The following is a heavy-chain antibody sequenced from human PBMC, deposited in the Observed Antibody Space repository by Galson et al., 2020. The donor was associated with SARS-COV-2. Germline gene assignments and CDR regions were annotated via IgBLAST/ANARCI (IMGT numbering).Heavy chain of an antibody. CDR1: GFTFRSYW. V-gene: IGHV3-74*01. D-gene: IGHD6-6*01. CDR2: ISSDGITT. J-gene: IGHJ3*01. CDR3: ARDEISARTYDAFDL. Sequence: GGSLRLSCAASGFTFRSYWMHWVRQTPGKGLVWLSRISSDGITTNYADSGQGRSTISRDNAKNTLYLQMNNLRAEDTAVYYCARDEISARTYDAFDLWGQGTLVTVSS.